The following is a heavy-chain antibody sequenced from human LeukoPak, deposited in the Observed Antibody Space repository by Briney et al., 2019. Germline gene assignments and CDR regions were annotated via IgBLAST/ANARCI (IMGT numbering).Heavy chain of an antibody. CDR3: ARDCSSTSCPNPAAFDI. J-gene: IGHJ3*02. V-gene: IGHV3-21*01. CDR1: GFTFSSYS. D-gene: IGHD2-2*01. Sequence: GGSLRLSCAASGFTFSSYSMNWVRQAPGKGLEWVSSISSSSSYIYYADSVKGRFTISRDNAKNSLYLQMNSLRAEDTAVYYCARDCSSTSCPNPAAFDIWGQGTMVTVSS. CDR2: ISSSSSYI.